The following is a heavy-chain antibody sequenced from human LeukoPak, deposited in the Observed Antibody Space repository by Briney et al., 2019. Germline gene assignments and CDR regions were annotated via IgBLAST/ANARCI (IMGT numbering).Heavy chain of an antibody. CDR1: GFTLRSYW. J-gene: IGHJ1*01. V-gene: IGHV3-74*01. CDR3: ARDFDYGGGL. CDR2: INPDGSTT. D-gene: IGHD4/OR15-4a*01. Sequence: GGSLRLSCAASGFTLRSYWIHWVRQAPGKGLVWVSRINPDGSTTNYADSVEGRFSISRDNAKNTVFLQMNRLRAEDTAVYFCARDFDYGGGLWGQGTPVTVSS.